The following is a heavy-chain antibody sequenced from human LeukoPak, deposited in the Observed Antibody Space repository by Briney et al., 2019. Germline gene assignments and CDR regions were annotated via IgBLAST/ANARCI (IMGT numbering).Heavy chain of an antibody. J-gene: IGHJ4*02. Sequence: SETLSLTCAVSGGSISSDNWWSWVRQPPGKGLEWIGEIYHSGSASYNPSLKSRVTIEVDKSNNQFSLKLSSVTAADTALYYCACTTTVTTKLNYWGQGILVTVSS. CDR1: GGSISSDNW. CDR3: ACTTTVTTKLNY. V-gene: IGHV4-4*02. CDR2: IYHSGSA. D-gene: IGHD4-17*01.